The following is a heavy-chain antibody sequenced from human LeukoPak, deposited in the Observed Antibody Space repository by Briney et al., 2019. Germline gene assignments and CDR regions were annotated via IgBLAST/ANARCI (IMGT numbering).Heavy chain of an antibody. CDR1: GYTVTGYY. D-gene: IGHD3-3*01. Sequence: GASVKVSCKASGYTVTGYYMHWVRQAPGQGLEWMGWLNPNSGGTNYAQKFQGRVTMTRDTSISTAYMELSRLRSDDTAVYYCARDVPDDFWSGYYSPNYFDYWGQGTLVTVSS. CDR3: ARDVPDDFWSGYYSPNYFDY. V-gene: IGHV1-2*02. CDR2: LNPNSGGT. J-gene: IGHJ4*02.